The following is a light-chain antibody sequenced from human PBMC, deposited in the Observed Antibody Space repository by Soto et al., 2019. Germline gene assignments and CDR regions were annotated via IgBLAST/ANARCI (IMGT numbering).Light chain of an antibody. CDR3: QQSYSTPYP. J-gene: IGKJ2*01. Sequence: DIQMTQSPSSLSASVGDRVTITCRASQGISTYLVWYQQRQGRAPKLLIYAASSLLSGVPSRFSGSGSGTDFTLTISSLPPEDLATYYCQQSYSTPYPFGQGTKRKTK. CDR2: AAS. V-gene: IGKV1-39*01. CDR1: QGISTY.